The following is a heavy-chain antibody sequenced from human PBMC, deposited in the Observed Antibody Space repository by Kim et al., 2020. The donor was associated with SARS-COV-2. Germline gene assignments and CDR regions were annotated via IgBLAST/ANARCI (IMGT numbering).Heavy chain of an antibody. J-gene: IGHJ2*01. D-gene: IGHD3-10*01. CDR1: GGSISSYY. Sequence: SETLSLTCTVSGGSISSYYWSWIRQPPGKGLEWIGYIYYSGSTNYNPSLKSRVTISVDTSKNQFSLKLSSVTAADTAVYYCARDKCITMVRGNRYFDLWGRGTLVTVSS. CDR2: IYYSGST. CDR3: ARDKCITMVRGNRYFDL. V-gene: IGHV4-59*01.